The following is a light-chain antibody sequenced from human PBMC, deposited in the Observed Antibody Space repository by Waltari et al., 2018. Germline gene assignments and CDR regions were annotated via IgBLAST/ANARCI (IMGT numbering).Light chain of an antibody. Sequence: EIVLTQSPATLSLSPGERATLSCRASQSVNNYLAWFQQKPGQAPRLLIYDTSNVATGIPARFSGSGSGTDFTLTISSLEPEDFVVYYCQQRSNWPWTFGQGTKVEIK. V-gene: IGKV3-11*01. CDR2: DTS. CDR1: QSVNNY. J-gene: IGKJ1*01. CDR3: QQRSNWPWT.